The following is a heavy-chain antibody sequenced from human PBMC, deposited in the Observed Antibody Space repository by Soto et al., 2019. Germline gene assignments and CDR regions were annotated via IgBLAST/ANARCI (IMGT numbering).Heavy chain of an antibody. CDR3: ARPLEMATIVGVDY. V-gene: IGHV3-30-3*01. CDR1: GFTFSSYA. J-gene: IGHJ4*02. Sequence: QVQLVESGGGVVQPGRSLRLSCAASGFTFSSYAMHWVRQAPGKGLEWVAVISYDGSNKYYADSVKGRFTISRDNSKNTLYLQMNSLRAEDTAVYYCARPLEMATIVGVDYWGQGTLVTVS. D-gene: IGHD3-3*01. CDR2: ISYDGSNK.